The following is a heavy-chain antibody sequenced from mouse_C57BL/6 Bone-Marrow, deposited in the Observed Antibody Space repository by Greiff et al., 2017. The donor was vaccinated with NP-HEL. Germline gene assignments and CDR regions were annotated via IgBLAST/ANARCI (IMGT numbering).Heavy chain of an antibody. V-gene: IGHV1-81*01. CDR1: GYTFTSYG. D-gene: IGHD1-1*01. CDR2: LYPRSGNT. Sequence: VQLQQSGAELARPGASVKLSCTASGYTFTSYGFSWVKQRTGPGLELIGVLYPRSGNTYYNEKFKGKATLTADKSSSTAYMELRSLTSEDSAVYFCGRPYGSSPFAYWGQGTLVTVSA. CDR3: GRPYGSSPFAY. J-gene: IGHJ3*01.